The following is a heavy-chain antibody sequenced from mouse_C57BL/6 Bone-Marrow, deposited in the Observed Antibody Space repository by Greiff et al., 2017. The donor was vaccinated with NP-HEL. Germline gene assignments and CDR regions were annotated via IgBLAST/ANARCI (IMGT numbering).Heavy chain of an antibody. V-gene: IGHV1-26*01. D-gene: IGHD5-1*01. Sequence: EVKLQQSGPELVKPGASVKISCKASGYTFTDYYMNWVKQSHGKSLEWIGDINPNNGGTSYNQKFKGKATLTVDKSSSTAYMELRSLTSEDSAVYYCARYLGYFDYWGQGTTLTVSS. J-gene: IGHJ2*01. CDR3: ARYLGYFDY. CDR1: GYTFTDYY. CDR2: INPNNGGT.